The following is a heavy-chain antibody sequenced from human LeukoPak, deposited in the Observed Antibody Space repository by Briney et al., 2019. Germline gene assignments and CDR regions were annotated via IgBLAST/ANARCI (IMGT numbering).Heavy chain of an antibody. CDR1: GDSISNNY. V-gene: IGHV4-4*07. J-gene: IGHJ4*02. CDR2: IHFNGNT. D-gene: IGHD6-13*01. Sequence: SETLSLTCTVSGDSISNNYWSWIRQPPGKGLEWISRIHFNGNTDYNPSLKSRVTTSIDTPRNQFSLKLSSVTAADTAVFYCARDRGGSSWYNYYDAWGQGILVTVSS. CDR3: ARDRGGSSWYNYYDA.